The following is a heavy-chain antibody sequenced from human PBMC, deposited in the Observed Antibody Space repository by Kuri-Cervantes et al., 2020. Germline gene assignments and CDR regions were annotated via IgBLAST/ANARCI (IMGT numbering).Heavy chain of an antibody. CDR1: GGSISSSNW. CDR3: ASEEGYCGSTSCYYYYGMDV. J-gene: IGHJ6*02. V-gene: IGHV4-4*02. CDR2: IYHSGST. D-gene: IGHD2-2*01. Sequence: SETLSLTCAVSGGSISSSNWWSWVRQPPGKRQEWIGKIYHSGSTNYNPSLKSRVTISVDKSKNQFSLKLSSVTSTDTAVYYCASEEGYCGSTSCYYYYGMDVWGQGTTVTVSS.